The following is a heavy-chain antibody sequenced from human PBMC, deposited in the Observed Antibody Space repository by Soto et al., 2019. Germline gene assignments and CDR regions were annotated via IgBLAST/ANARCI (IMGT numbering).Heavy chain of an antibody. D-gene: IGHD6-19*01. CDR3: ARCKVGGATGN. CDR1: GYTFTSYD. CDR2: MNPNSGNT. Sequence: QVQLVQSGAEVKKPGASVKVSCKASGYTFTSYDISWVRQATGQGLEWMGWMNPNSGNTVYAQKFQGRVTMPRNHTPRTAYMVLSSLRSEDTAVYFCARCKVGGATGNWGQGTLVTVSS. V-gene: IGHV1-8*01. J-gene: IGHJ4*02.